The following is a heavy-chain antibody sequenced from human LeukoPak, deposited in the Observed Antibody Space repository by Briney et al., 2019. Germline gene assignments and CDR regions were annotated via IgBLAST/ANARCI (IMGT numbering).Heavy chain of an antibody. CDR3: ARDPSTQDAFDI. CDR1: GFTVSSNY. V-gene: IGHV3-53*01. J-gene: IGHJ3*02. CDR2: IYSGGST. Sequence: SGGSLRLSCAASGFTVSSNYMSWVRQAPGKGLGWVSVIYSGGSTYYADSVKGRFTISRDNSKNTLYLQMNSLRAEDTAVYYCARDPSTQDAFDIWGQGTMVTVSS.